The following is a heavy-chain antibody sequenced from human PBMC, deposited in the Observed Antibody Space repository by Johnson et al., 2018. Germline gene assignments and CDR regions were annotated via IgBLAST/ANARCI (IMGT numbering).Heavy chain of an antibody. J-gene: IGHJ6*02. CDR3: ARGTDRCSGGSCYLTHGMDV. CDR1: GGSISSYS. CDR2: IYYSGST. V-gene: IGHV4-59*01. Sequence: QVQLQESGPGLVKPSETLSLTCTVSGGSISSYSWSWIRQPPGKGLAWLGYIYYSGSTNYNPSLKSRVTISGDTSKNQFSLRLSCVTGADTAGYYCARGTDRCSGGSCYLTHGMDVWGQGTTVTVSS. D-gene: IGHD2-15*01.